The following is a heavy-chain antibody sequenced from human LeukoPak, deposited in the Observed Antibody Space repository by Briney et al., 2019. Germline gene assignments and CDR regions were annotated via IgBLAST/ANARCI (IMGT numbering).Heavy chain of an antibody. CDR2: INHSGST. D-gene: IGHD6-19*01. Sequence: SETLSLACAVYSGSFSGYYWSWIRQPPGKGLEWIGEINHSGSTNYNPSLKSRVTISVDTSKNQFSLKLSSVTAADTAVYYCARASPWSKADVLYWGQGTLVTVSS. V-gene: IGHV4-34*01. CDR3: ARASPWSKADVLY. J-gene: IGHJ4*02. CDR1: SGSFSGYY.